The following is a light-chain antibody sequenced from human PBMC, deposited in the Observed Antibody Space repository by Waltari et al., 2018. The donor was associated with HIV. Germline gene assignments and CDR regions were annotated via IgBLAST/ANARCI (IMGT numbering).Light chain of an antibody. CDR2: DVT. J-gene: IGLJ2*01. Sequence: QSALTQPRSVSGSPGQSVTISCTGTSSDVGGYTYVSWYQHHPGKAPKFIIYDVTKRPSGVPDRFSCSKSRNTASLTISGRQAEDEADYYCCSYAGTYTPVIFGGGTKLTVL. CDR1: SSDVGGYTY. V-gene: IGLV2-11*01. CDR3: CSYAGTYTPVI.